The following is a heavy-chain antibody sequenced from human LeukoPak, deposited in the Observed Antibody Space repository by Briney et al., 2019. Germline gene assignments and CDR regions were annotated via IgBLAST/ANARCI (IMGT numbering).Heavy chain of an antibody. CDR3: AGRHCSSTSCYFHYYYGMDV. Sequence: PSETLSLTCAVYGGSFSGYYWSWIRQPPGKGLEWIGEINHSGSTNYNPSLQSRVTISVDTSKNQFSLKLSSVTAADTAVYYCAGRHCSSTSCYFHYYYGMDVWGKGTTVTVSS. D-gene: IGHD2-2*01. CDR2: INHSGST. J-gene: IGHJ6*04. V-gene: IGHV4-34*01. CDR1: GGSFSGYY.